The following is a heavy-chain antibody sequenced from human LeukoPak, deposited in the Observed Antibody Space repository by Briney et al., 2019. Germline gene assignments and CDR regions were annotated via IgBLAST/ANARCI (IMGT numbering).Heavy chain of an antibody. D-gene: IGHD4-17*01. Sequence: GASVKVSCKVSGYTLTELSMHWVRQAPGKGLEWMGGFDPEDGETIYAQKFQGRVTMTGDTSTDTAYMELSSLRSEDTAVYYCATDRYGDYGQVGYWGQGTLVTVSS. CDR2: FDPEDGET. V-gene: IGHV1-24*01. CDR3: ATDRYGDYGQVGY. CDR1: GYTLTELS. J-gene: IGHJ4*02.